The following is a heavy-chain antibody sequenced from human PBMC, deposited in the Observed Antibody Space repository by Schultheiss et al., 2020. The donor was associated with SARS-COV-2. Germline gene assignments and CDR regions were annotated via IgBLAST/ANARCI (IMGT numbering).Heavy chain of an antibody. CDR2: IWYDGSDE. V-gene: IGHV3-33*03. Sequence: GGSLRLSCAASGFTFSSYGMHWVRQAPGKGLEWVSVIWYDGSDEYYADSVKGRFTISRDNAKNTLYLQMNSLRAEDTAVYYCATDLGSSFDSWGRGTLVTVSS. CDR1: GFTFSSYG. D-gene: IGHD3-10*01. CDR3: ATDLGSSFDS. J-gene: IGHJ4*02.